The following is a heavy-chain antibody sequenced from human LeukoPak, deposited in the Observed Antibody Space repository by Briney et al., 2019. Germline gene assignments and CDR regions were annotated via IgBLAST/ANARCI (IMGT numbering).Heavy chain of an antibody. D-gene: IGHD3-10*01. CDR3: ARGDIHSGSRYDY. CDR2: VYYSGST. Sequence: PSETLSLTCVVSGGSVSGYYWGWIRQPPGRGLEWIGYVYYSGSTNYNPSFKSRITISVDTSRNQFSLKLSSVTAAGTAVYYCARGDIHSGSRYDYWGQGTLVTVSS. CDR1: GGSVSGYY. V-gene: IGHV4-59*02. J-gene: IGHJ4*02.